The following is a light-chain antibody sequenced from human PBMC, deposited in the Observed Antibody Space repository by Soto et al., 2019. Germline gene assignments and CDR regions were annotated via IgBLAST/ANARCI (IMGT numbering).Light chain of an antibody. CDR1: QGISNY. J-gene: IGKJ3*01. CDR2: AAS. V-gene: IGKV1-8*01. CDR3: QQYYSYPFI. Sequence: AIRMTQSPSSLSASTGDRVTITCRASQGISNYLAWYQQKQGKAPNLLIYAASTLQSGVPSRFSGSGSGTDFTLTISCLQSEDFATYYCQQYYSYPFIFGPGTKVDSK.